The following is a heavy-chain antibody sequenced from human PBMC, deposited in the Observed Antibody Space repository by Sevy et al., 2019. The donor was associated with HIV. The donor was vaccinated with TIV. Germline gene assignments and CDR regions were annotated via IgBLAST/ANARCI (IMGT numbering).Heavy chain of an antibody. D-gene: IGHD2-8*02. CDR3: ARGGRFLPTGGFDL. J-gene: IGHJ2*01. V-gene: IGHV4-31*03. CDR1: GDSITNGDYY. CDR2: IYYTGST. Sequence: SETPSLTCTVSGDSITNGDYYWTWIRQHPGKGLEWIGYIYYTGSTYYNPSLEGRLTMSIDTSKNQFSLRLTSVTAAETAIYYCARGGRFLPTGGFDLWGRGTLVTVSS.